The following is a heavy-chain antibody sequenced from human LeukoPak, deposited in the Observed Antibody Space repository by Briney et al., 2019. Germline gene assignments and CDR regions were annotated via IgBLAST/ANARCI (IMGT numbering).Heavy chain of an antibody. CDR2: MNPNSGNT. CDR1: GYTFTSYD. J-gene: IGHJ4*02. Sequence: ASVTVSCKASGYTFTSYDINWVRQAPGQGLEWMGWMNPNSGNTGYAQKFQGRVTITRNTSISTAYMELSSLRSEDTAVYYCARGLESGYDLFDYWGQGTLVTVSS. V-gene: IGHV1-8*03. D-gene: IGHD5-12*01. CDR3: ARGLESGYDLFDY.